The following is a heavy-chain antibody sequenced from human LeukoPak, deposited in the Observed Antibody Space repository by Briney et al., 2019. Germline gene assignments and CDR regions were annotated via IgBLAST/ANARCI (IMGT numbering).Heavy chain of an antibody. V-gene: IGHV3-30-3*01. D-gene: IGHD3-22*01. CDR2: ISYDGSNK. CDR3: ARGYDSSGYYYSYFDY. CDR1: GFTFSSYA. Sequence: GRSLRLSCAASGFTFSSYAMHWVRQAPGKGLEWVAVISYDGSNKYYADSVKGRLTISRDNSKNTLYLQMNSLRAEDTAVYYCARGYDSSGYYYSYFDYWGQGTLVTVSS. J-gene: IGHJ4*02.